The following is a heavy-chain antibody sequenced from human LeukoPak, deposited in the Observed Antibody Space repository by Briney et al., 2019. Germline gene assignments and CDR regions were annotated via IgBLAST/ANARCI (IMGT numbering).Heavy chain of an antibody. J-gene: IGHJ4*02. CDR2: INSDGSST. V-gene: IGHV3-74*01. Sequence: PGGSLRLSCAASGFTFSSYWMHWVRQAPGKGLVWVSRINSDGSSTSYADSVKGRFTISRDNAKNTLYLQMNSLRAEDTAVYYCAREVGDSSSYYPYYFDYWGQGTLVTASS. CDR1: GFTFSSYW. CDR3: AREVGDSSSYYPYYFDY. D-gene: IGHD3-22*01.